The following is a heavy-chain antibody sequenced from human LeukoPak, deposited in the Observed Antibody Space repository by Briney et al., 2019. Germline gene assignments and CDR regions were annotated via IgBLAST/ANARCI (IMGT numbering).Heavy chain of an antibody. CDR1: GYTFTDYY. Sequence: ASVKVSCKASGYTFTDYYIHWVRQAPGQGLQWMGYINPNSGGTNSAHKSQGKVTMTRDTSISTAYMELTRLRSEDTAVYYCARDLYYGSGAYYNGWDYWGQGTLVTVSS. D-gene: IGHD3-10*01. CDR3: ARDLYYGSGAYYNGWDY. V-gene: IGHV1-2*02. J-gene: IGHJ4*02. CDR2: INPNSGGT.